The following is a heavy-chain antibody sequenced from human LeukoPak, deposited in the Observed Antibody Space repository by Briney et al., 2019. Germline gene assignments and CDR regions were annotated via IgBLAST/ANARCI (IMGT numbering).Heavy chain of an antibody. D-gene: IGHD1-26*01. CDR3: ARPRTGELPWE. CDR1: GGTFSSYA. J-gene: IGHJ4*02. CDR2: ISAYNGNT. Sequence: ASVKVSCKASGGTFSSYAISWVRQAPGQGLEWMGWISAYNGNTNYAQKLQGRVTMTTDTSTSTAYMELRSLRSDDTAVYYCARPRTGELPWEWGQGTLVTVSS. V-gene: IGHV1-18*01.